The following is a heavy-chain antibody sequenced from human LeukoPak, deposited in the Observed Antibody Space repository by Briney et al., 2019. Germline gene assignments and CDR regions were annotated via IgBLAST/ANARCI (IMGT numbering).Heavy chain of an antibody. J-gene: IGHJ3*02. V-gene: IGHV3-21*01. CDR2: ISSSSSYI. Sequence: GGSLRLSCAASGFTFSSYSMNWVRQAPGKGLEWVSSISSSSSYIYYADSVKGRFTISRDNAKNSLYLQMNSLRAEDTAVYYCARATLXXXAFDIWGQGTMVTVSS. CDR1: GFTFSSYS. CDR3: ARATLXXXAFDI.